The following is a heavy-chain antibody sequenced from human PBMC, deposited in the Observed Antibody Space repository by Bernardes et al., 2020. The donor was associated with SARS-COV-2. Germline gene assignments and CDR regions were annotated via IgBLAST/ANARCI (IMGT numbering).Heavy chain of an antibody. Sequence: GSLRLCGAASGFTFSSNYMSWVRQAPGKGLEWVSVIYSGGNTYYADSVKGRFTISRDNSKNTLYLQMNSLRAEDTAVYYCARHPDVRFLEWLLYFQHWGQGTLVTVSS. D-gene: IGHD3-3*01. CDR3: ARHPDVRFLEWLLYFQH. J-gene: IGHJ1*01. CDR2: IYSGGNT. CDR1: GFTFSSNY. V-gene: IGHV3-53*01.